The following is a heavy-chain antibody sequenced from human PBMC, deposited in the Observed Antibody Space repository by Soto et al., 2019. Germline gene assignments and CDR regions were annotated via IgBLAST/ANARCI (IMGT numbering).Heavy chain of an antibody. CDR3: ARDHPFRNSVYSTGWYTNF. CDR2: IIPIFGTA. V-gene: IGHV1-69*13. Sequence: GASVKVSCKASGGTFSSYAISWVRQAPGQGLEWMGGIIPIFGTANYAQKFQGRVTITADESTSTAYIELSSLRSEDTAVYYCARDHPFRNSVYSTGWYTNFWCQGTLLTVSS. CDR1: GGTFSSYA. J-gene: IGHJ4*02. D-gene: IGHD6-19*01.